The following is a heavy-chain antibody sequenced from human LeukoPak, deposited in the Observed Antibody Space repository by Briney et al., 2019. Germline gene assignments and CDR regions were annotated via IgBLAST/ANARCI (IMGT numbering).Heavy chain of an antibody. D-gene: IGHD2-2*01. CDR1: GGSFSGYY. V-gene: IGHV4-34*01. CDR2: INHSGST. CDR3: ASRCSSTSCYVENFDY. J-gene: IGHJ4*02. Sequence: SETLSLTCAVYGGSFSGYYWSWIPQPPGKGLEWIGEINHSGSTNYNPSLKSRVTISVDTSKNQFSLKLSSVTAADTAVYYCASRCSSTSCYVENFDYWGQGTLVTVSS.